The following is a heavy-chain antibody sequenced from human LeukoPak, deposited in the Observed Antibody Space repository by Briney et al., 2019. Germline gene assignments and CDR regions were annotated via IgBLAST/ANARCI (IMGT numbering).Heavy chain of an antibody. Sequence: SETLSLTCAVYGGSFSGYYWSWIRQPPGKGLEWIGEINHSGSTNYNPSLKSRVTISVDTSKNQFSLKLSSVTAADTAVYYCARPYSGYLGYWGQGTLVTVSS. D-gene: IGHD1-26*01. V-gene: IGHV4-34*01. CDR2: INHSGST. J-gene: IGHJ4*02. CDR3: ARPYSGYLGY. CDR1: GGSFSGYY.